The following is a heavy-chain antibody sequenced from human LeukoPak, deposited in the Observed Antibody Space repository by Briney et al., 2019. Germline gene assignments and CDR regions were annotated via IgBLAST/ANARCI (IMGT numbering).Heavy chain of an antibody. CDR3: AKSSGRSGYYFDY. J-gene: IGHJ4*02. D-gene: IGHD3-3*01. CDR1: GFTFSSYA. Sequence: GGSLRLSCAASGFTFSSYAVSWVRPAPGKGLEWVSAISGSGGSTYYADSVKGRFTISRDNSKNTLYLQMNSLRAEDTAVYYCAKSSGRSGYYFDYWSQGTLVTVSS. V-gene: IGHV3-23*01. CDR2: ISGSGGST.